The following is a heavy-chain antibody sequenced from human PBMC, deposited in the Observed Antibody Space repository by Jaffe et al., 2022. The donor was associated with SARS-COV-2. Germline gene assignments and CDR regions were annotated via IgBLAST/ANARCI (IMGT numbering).Heavy chain of an antibody. J-gene: IGHJ4*02. V-gene: IGHV3-53*02. CDR3: LGRGEFYDY. CDR2: MYSGGST. CDR1: GFTVSNSY. D-gene: IGHD3-10*01. Sequence: EVQLVETGGALIQPGGSLRLSCAATGFTVSNSYMTWVRQTPGKGLELVSIMYSGGSTDYAESVKGRFIISRDNSRNTLYLQMNSLRAEDTAVYYCLGRGEFYDYWGQGTRVTVSS.